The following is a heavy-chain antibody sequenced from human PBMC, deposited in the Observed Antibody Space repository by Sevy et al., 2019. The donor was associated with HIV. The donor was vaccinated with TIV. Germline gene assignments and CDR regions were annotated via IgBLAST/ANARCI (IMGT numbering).Heavy chain of an antibody. CDR1: GFSFDSYG. D-gene: IGHD3-22*01. CDR2: ISGSGTRT. Sequence: GGSLRLSCAVSGFSFDSYGMTWVRQAPGKGLEWVSGISGSGTRTYYADSVKGRFSISRDNSKNRLYLQMNSRRSEDTGIYYWAKGGGGHYDPDEIGYYFYYYNMDVWGKGTTVTVSS. J-gene: IGHJ6*03. CDR3: AKGGGGHYDPDEIGYYFYYYNMDV. V-gene: IGHV3-23*01.